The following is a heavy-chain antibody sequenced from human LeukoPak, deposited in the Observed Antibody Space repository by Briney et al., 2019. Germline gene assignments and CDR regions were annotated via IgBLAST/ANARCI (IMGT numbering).Heavy chain of an antibody. D-gene: IGHD5-12*01. J-gene: IGHJ5*02. V-gene: IGHV1-18*01. CDR1: GYIFTSYG. CDR3: ARPLVATLLGSSWFDP. Sequence: GASVKVSCKASGYIFTSYGISWVRQAPGQGLEWMGWISAYNGNTNYAQKLQGRVTMTTDTSTSTAYMELRSLRSDDTAVYYCARPLVATLLGSSWFDPWGQGTLVTVSS. CDR2: ISAYNGNT.